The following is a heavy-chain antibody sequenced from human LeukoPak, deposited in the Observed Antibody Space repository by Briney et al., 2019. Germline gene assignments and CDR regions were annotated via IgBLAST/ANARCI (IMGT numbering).Heavy chain of an antibody. CDR2: ISSSGTTI. CDR1: GFTFSNYE. D-gene: IGHD3-22*01. Sequence: AGGSLRLSCAASGFTFSNYEMNWGRQAPGKWLEWGSYISSSGTTIFYADSVNGRVTISRDNAKTSLYLQMNSLRAEDTAVYYCARERLGVYDRRWFDSWGQGTLVTVSS. J-gene: IGHJ5*01. V-gene: IGHV3-48*03. CDR3: ARERLGVYDRRWFDS.